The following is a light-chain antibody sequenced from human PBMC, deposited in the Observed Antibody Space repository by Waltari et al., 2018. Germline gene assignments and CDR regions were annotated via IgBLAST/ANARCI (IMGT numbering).Light chain of an antibody. Sequence: EIVMTQSPATLSVSPGDRATLSCRASQSLSSNLVWYQQKPGQAPSLLIYGASTRATGIPARFSGSGSGTEFTLTISSLQSEDFAVYYCQQYADWPPTFGQGTKVEIK. J-gene: IGKJ1*01. CDR2: GAS. CDR3: QQYADWPPT. CDR1: QSLSSN. V-gene: IGKV3-15*01.